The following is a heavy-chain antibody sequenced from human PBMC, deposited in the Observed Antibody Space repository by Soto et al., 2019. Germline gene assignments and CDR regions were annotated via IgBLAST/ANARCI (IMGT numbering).Heavy chain of an antibody. D-gene: IGHD1-20*01. CDR1: EFMFRGYS. J-gene: IGHJ4*02. V-gene: IGHV3-48*02. CDR2: ICSRSQTI. CDR3: AREDIMGTRSFDY. Sequence: PGRSLRLSCGVSEFMFRGYSMNWVRQAPGKGLEWLSYICSRSQTIYYADSVKGRFTISRDNAKNSLYLQMDSLRDEDTAVYFCAREDIMGTRSFDYWGQGALVTVSS.